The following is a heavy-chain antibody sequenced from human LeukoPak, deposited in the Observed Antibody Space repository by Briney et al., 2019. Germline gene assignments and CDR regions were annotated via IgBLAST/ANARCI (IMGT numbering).Heavy chain of an antibody. CDR3: ARGVSRYSGYDLAY. CDR1: GFTFSSYA. D-gene: IGHD5-12*01. CDR2: ISSSSSYI. Sequence: GGSLRLSCAASGFTFSSYAMSWVRQAPGKGLEWVSSISSSSSYIYYADSVKGRFTISRDNAKNSLYLQMNSLRAEDTAVYYCARGVSRYSGYDLAYWGQGTLVTVSS. J-gene: IGHJ4*02. V-gene: IGHV3-21*01.